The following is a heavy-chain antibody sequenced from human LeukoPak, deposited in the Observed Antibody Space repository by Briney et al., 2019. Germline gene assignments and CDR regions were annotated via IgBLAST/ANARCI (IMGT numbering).Heavy chain of an antibody. D-gene: IGHD3-16*02. CDR2: IYTSGST. J-gene: IGHJ3*02. CDR3: ARAITFGGVIADDAFDI. V-gene: IGHV4-4*07. Sequence: SETLSLTCTVSGGSISGYYWSCIRQPAGKGLEWIGRIYTSGSTNYNPSLKSRVTMSLDTSKNQFSLTLSFVTAADTAVYYCARAITFGGVIADDAFDIWGQGTMVTVSS. CDR1: GGSISGYY.